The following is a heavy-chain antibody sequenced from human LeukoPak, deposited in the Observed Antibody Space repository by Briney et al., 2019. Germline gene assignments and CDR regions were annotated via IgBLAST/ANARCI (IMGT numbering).Heavy chain of an antibody. CDR2: IYTSGST. D-gene: IGHD3-22*01. V-gene: IGHV4-61*02. CDR1: GGSISSGSYY. CDR3: ARSNYYDTSGWAFDI. J-gene: IGHJ3*02. Sequence: SQTLSLTCTVSGGSISSGSYYWRWIRQLAGKGLEWIGRIYTSGSTNYNPSLKSRVTISVDTSKNQFSLKLSSVTAADTAVYYCARSNYYDTSGWAFDIWGQGTMVTVSS.